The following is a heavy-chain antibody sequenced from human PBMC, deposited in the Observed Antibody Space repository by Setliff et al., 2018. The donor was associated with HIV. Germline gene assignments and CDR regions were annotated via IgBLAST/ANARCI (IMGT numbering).Heavy chain of an antibody. Sequence: SETSLTCAVYGQSISGYYWSWIRQTPGKGLEWIGEINHGGDTNYNPSLKSRVTISVGSSYNHFSLKLSSVTAADTGVYYCASRRGIEFYFDIWGQGTPVTVSS. CDR3: ASRRGIEFYFDI. V-gene: IGHV4-34*01. J-gene: IGHJ4*02. CDR1: GQSISGYY. D-gene: IGHD3-10*01. CDR2: INHGGDT.